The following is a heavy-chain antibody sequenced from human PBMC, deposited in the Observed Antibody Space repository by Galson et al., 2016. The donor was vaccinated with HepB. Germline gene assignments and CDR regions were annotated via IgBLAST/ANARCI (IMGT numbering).Heavy chain of an antibody. CDR1: GGSISTGGYY. V-gene: IGHV4-31*03. J-gene: IGHJ5*02. D-gene: IGHD3-22*01. Sequence: TLSLTCSVSGGSISTGGYYWSWIRQHPGKGLEWIGHIYYSGSTSYNPSLKSRLSISVDTSKNQFSLNLSSVTVADTAVYYCARRIRGYYNAWDQGTLVTVSS. CDR2: IYYSGST. CDR3: ARRIRGYYNA.